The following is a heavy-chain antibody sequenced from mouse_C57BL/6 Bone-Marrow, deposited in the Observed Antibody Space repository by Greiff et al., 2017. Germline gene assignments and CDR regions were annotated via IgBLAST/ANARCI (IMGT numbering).Heavy chain of an antibody. CDR2: INPSSGYT. V-gene: IGHV1-4*01. D-gene: IGHD2-5*01. CDR3: ARSNYAY. Sequence: VKLMESGAELARPGASVKMSCKASGYTFTSYTMHWVKQRPGQGLEWIGYINPSSGYTKYTQKFKDMATLTADKTSSTAYMQLSSLTPEDSAVYYCARSNYAYWGQGTLVTVSA. J-gene: IGHJ3*01. CDR1: GYTFTSYT.